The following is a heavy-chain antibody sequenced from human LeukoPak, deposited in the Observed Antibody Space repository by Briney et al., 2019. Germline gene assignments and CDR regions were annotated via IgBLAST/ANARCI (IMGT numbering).Heavy chain of an antibody. J-gene: IGHJ4*02. CDR1: GYTFIDYY. D-gene: IGHD4-23*01. CDR2: INPNSGGT. Sequence: ASVKVSCKASGYTFIDYYMHWVRQAPGQGLEWMGWINPNSGGTKYAQKFQGRVTMTRDTSISTAYMDLSRLRYDDTAVYYCARAKVVTEGYYFDFWGQGTLVTVSS. CDR3: ARAKVVTEGYYFDF. V-gene: IGHV1-2*02.